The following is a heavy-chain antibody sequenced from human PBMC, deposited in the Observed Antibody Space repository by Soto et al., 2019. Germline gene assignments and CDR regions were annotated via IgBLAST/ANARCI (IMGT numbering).Heavy chain of an antibody. CDR2: IKEDGSQI. V-gene: IGHV3-7*04. CDR1: GFTYSNYW. Sequence: GGSLRLSCATSGFTYSNYWMTWVRQAPGKGLEWVANIKEDGSQINYVDSVKGRFTISRDNAKNSLYLQMNSLRVEDTAVYYCARDVGDWNSTNAYDALDIWGQGTKVTVSS. CDR3: ARDVGDWNSTNAYDALDI. J-gene: IGHJ3*02. D-gene: IGHD2-2*01.